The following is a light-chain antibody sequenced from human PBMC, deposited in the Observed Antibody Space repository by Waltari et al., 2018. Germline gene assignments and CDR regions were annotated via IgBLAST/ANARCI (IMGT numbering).Light chain of an antibody. CDR1: GSNLGAGYD. Sequence: QSVLTQPPSVSGAPGQTVTISCAGSGSNLGAGYDVHWYQQVPGTAPKLLINRNTIRPSGVPERFSGSKSGTSASLAITGLQAEDEADYYCQSYDDSLSGGVFGGGTKLTVL. CDR3: QSYDDSLSGGV. CDR2: RNT. V-gene: IGLV1-40*01. J-gene: IGLJ3*02.